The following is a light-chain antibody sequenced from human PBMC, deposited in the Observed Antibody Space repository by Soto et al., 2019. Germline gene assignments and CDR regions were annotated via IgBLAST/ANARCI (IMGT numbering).Light chain of an antibody. CDR1: SSDVGGYNY. CDR3: CSYAGSYTYV. CDR2: DVS. J-gene: IGLJ1*01. V-gene: IGLV2-11*01. Sequence: SALPQPRSVSGSPGQSVTISCTGTSSDVGGYNYVSWFQQHPGRAPKVMIYDVSKRPSGVPDRFSGSKSGNTASLTISGLQAEDEADYYCCSYAGSYTYVFGTGTKVTVL.